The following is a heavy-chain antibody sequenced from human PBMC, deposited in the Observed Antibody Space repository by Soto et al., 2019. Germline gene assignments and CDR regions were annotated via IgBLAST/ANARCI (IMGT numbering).Heavy chain of an antibody. J-gene: IGHJ3*02. D-gene: IGHD1-26*01. CDR1: GGTLISNA. CDR3: ASRERVDAFEI. V-gene: IGHV1-69*01. CDR2: IIPILGSA. Sequence: QVQLVQSGAEVKKPGSSVKVSCKASGGTLISNAISWVRQAPGQGLEWMGGIIPILGSANYAQKFQDRVTITADESTSTTYMELNSLRSEDAAVYYWASRERVDAFEIWGQGTMVTVSS.